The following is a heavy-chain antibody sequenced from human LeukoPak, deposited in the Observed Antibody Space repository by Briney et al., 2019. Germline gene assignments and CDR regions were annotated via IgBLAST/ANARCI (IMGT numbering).Heavy chain of an antibody. V-gene: IGHV3-23*01. CDR1: GFTFSTYW. CDR3: ASNLGARNAFDI. D-gene: IGHD1-1*01. Sequence: PGVSLRLSCAASGFTFSTYWMSWVRQAPGRGLEWVSAISGSGGSTYYADSVKGRFTISRDNSKNTLYLQMNSLRAEDTAVYYCASNLGARNAFDIWGQGTMVTVSS. J-gene: IGHJ3*02. CDR2: ISGSGGST.